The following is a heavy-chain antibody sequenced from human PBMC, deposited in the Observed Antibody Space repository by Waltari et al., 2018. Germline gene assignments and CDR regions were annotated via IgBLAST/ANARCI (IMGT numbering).Heavy chain of an antibody. CDR2: INHSGST. Sequence: QVQLQQWAAGRLKPSETLSLTCAAYGGSFSGSYWSWIRRPQGKGLEWIGEINHSGSTNYNPSLKSRVTISVDTSKNQFSLKLSSVTAADTAVYYCARQYYYGSGSYRHAFDIWGQGTMVTVSS. D-gene: IGHD3-10*01. V-gene: IGHV4-34*01. J-gene: IGHJ3*02. CDR1: GGSFSGSY. CDR3: ARQYYYGSGSYRHAFDI.